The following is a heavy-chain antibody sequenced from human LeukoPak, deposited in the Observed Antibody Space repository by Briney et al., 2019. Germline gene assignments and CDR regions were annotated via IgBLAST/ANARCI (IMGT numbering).Heavy chain of an antibody. CDR1: GFTVSSNY. Sequence: GGSLRLSCAAAGFTVSSNYMNWVRQAPGMGLEWVSAIYTGGTTYYADSVKGRFTISRDNSKNTLYLQMNSLRAEDSAVYFCARDKLGSGYSSDFDCWGQGTLVTVSS. CDR2: IYTGGTT. D-gene: IGHD6-19*01. V-gene: IGHV3-66*02. CDR3: ARDKLGSGYSSDFDC. J-gene: IGHJ4*02.